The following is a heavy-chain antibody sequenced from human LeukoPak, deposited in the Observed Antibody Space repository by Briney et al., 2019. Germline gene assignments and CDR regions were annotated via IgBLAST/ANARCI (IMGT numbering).Heavy chain of an antibody. CDR3: TVRNGYYGLYWFDP. Sequence: PGGSLRLSCTASGFTFGDYAMSWLRQAPGKGLEWVGFIRSKAYGGTTEYAASVKGRFTISRDDSKSIAYLQMNSLKTEDTAVYYCTVRNGYYGLYWFDPWGQGTLVTVSS. V-gene: IGHV3-49*03. J-gene: IGHJ5*02. D-gene: IGHD3-3*01. CDR2: IRSKAYGGTT. CDR1: GFTFGDYA.